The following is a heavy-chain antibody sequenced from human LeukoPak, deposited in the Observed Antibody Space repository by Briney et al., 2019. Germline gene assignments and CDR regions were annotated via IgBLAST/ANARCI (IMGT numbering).Heavy chain of an antibody. CDR3: ASMLRMAPAHYYYYYGMDV. V-gene: IGHV4-34*01. D-gene: IGHD5-24*01. Sequence: SETLSLTCAVCGVSFSGYYWSWIRQPPGKGLEWIGEINHSGSTNYNPSLKSRVTISVDTSKNQFSLKLSSVTAADTAVYYCASMLRMAPAHYYYYYGMDVWGQGTTVTVSS. CDR2: INHSGST. J-gene: IGHJ6*02. CDR1: GVSFSGYY.